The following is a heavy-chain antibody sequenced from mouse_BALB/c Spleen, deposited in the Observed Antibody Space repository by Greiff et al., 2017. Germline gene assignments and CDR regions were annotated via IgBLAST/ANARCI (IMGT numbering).Heavy chain of an antibody. CDR1: GYTFTSYW. J-gene: IGHJ2*01. Sequence: LQQPGSELVRPGASVKLSCKASGYTFTSYWMHWVKQRPGQGLEWIGNIYPGSGSTNYDEKFKSKATLTVDTSSSTAYMQLSSLTSEDSAVYYCTRETGTFFDYWGQGTTLTVSS. CDR3: TRETGTFFDY. V-gene: IGHV1S22*01. CDR2: IYPGSGST. D-gene: IGHD4-1*01.